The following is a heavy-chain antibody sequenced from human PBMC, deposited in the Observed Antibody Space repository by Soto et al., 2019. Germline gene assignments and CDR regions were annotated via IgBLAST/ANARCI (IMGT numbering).Heavy chain of an antibody. CDR1: GFTFSSYS. V-gene: IGHV3-48*01. CDR3: ARDQAAAGTSWFDP. J-gene: IGHJ5*02. CDR2: ISSSSSTI. D-gene: IGHD6-13*01. Sequence: GGSLRLDCAASGFTFSSYSMNWVRQDPGKGLEWVSYISSSSSTIYYADSVKGRFTISRDNAKNSLYLQMNSLRAEDTAVYYCARDQAAAGTSWFDPWGQGTLVTVSS.